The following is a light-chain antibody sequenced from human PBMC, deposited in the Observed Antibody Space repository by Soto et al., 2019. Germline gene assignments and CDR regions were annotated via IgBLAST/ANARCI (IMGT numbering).Light chain of an antibody. J-gene: IGKJ4*01. CDR1: QSVNSN. CDR2: DAS. CDR3: QQYNFWPPLT. Sequence: IVMTQSPATLSVSPGERATLSCRASQSVNSNLAWYRQKPGQAPRLLISDASTRATGVPARFSGSGSGTELPLTISSLQSEDSGIYYCQQYNFWPPLTFGGGTKVEIK. V-gene: IGKV3-15*01.